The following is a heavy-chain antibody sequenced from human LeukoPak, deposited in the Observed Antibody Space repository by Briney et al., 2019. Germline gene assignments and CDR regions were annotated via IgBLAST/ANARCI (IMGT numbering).Heavy chain of an antibody. CDR3: ARRAGGYSHPYDY. Sequence: PGGSLRLSCAVSGFTVSDNYMSWVRQAPGKGLEWVSLIYSGDTTLYADSVKGRFTISRDISKNTLYLQMNSLRAEDTAVYYCARRAGGYSHPYDYWGQRILVTVSS. CDR2: IYSGDTT. CDR1: GFTVSDNY. D-gene: IGHD4-23*01. V-gene: IGHV3-53*01. J-gene: IGHJ4*02.